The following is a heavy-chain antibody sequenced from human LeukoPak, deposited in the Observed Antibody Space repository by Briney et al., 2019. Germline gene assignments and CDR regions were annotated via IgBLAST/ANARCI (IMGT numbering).Heavy chain of an antibody. CDR1: GYSISSGYY. Sequence: SETLSLTCTVSGYSISSGYYWGWIRQPPGKGLQWIGSIYHTGSTYFNPSLKSRVTISVDTSKNQFSLKMSSVAAADTAVYYCARHDHGDYGGLDPWGQGTLVTVST. V-gene: IGHV4-38-2*02. CDR2: IYHTGST. CDR3: ARHDHGDYGGLDP. D-gene: IGHD4-17*01. J-gene: IGHJ5*02.